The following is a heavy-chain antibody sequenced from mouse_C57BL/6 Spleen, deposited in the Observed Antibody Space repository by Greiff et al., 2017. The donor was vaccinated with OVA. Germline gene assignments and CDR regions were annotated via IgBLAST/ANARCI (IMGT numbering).Heavy chain of an antibody. V-gene: IGHV1-81*01. D-gene: IGHD1-1*01. CDR2: IYPRSGNT. Sequence: VQLQQSGAELARPGASVKLSCKASGYTFTSYGISWVKQRTGQGLEWIGEIYPRSGNTYYNEKFKGKATLTADKSSSTAYMELRSLTSEDSAVYFCARWYITTVVARGYAMDYWGQGTSVTVSS. J-gene: IGHJ4*01. CDR1: GYTFTSYG. CDR3: ARWYITTVVARGYAMDY.